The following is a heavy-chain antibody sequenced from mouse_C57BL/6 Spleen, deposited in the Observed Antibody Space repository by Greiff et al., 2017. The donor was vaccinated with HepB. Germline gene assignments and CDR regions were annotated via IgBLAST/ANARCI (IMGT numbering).Heavy chain of an antibody. Sequence: EVQLVESGPELVKPGASVKIPCKASGYTFTDYNMDWVKQSHGKSLEWIGDINPNNGGTIYNQKFKGKATLTVDKSSSTAYMELRSLTSEDTAVYYCARDSSGYGGFAYWGQGTLVTVSA. D-gene: IGHD3-2*02. CDR1: GYTFTDYN. J-gene: IGHJ3*01. V-gene: IGHV1-18*01. CDR2: INPNNGGT. CDR3: ARDSSGYGGFAY.